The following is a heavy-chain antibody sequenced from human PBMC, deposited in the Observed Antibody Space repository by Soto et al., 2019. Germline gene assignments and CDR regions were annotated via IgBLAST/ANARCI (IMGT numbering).Heavy chain of an antibody. CDR3: ARESGSYRTDAFDI. Sequence: XXSLRLSCAASGFTFSSYWMHWVRQAPGKGLVWVSRINSDGSSTSYADSVKGRFTISRDNAKNTLYLQMNSLRAEDTAVYYCARESGSYRTDAFDIWGQGTMVT. D-gene: IGHD1-26*01. V-gene: IGHV3-74*01. CDR2: INSDGSST. J-gene: IGHJ3*02. CDR1: GFTFSSYW.